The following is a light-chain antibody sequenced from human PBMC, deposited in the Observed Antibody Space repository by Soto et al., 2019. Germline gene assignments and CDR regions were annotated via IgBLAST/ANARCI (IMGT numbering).Light chain of an antibody. CDR3: QQYYSTPLT. CDR2: WAS. V-gene: IGKV4-1*01. Sequence: DIVMTQSPDSLVVPLGERATIHCKATQSLLFSSKNLNYLSWYQQKPGQPPRLLIYWASTRDFGVPDRFSGSGSGTDVTLTISSLQAEDVAVYYCQQYYSTPLTFGGGTRLEIK. CDR1: QSLLFSSKNLNY. J-gene: IGKJ4*01.